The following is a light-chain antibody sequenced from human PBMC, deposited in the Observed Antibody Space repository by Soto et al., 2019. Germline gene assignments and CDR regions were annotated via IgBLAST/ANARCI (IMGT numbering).Light chain of an antibody. CDR3: QQSYSTPFT. CDR1: QSISSY. V-gene: IGKV1-39*01. J-gene: IGKJ3*01. CDR2: AAS. Sequence: IQVTQSPSSLSASVGDRVTITCRASQSISSYLNWYQQKPGIAPKLLIYAASSLQSGVPSRFSGCGSGTDFTLTISSLQPEDFATYYCQQSYSTPFTFGPGTKVDIK.